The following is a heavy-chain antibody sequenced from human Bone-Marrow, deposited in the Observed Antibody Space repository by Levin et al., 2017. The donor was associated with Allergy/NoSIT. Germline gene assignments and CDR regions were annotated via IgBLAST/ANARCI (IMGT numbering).Heavy chain of an antibody. J-gene: IGHJ4*02. CDR2: ISGSGGST. Sequence: GGSLRLSCAASGFTFSSYAMSWVRQAPGKGLEWVSAISGSGGSTYYADSVKGRFTISRDNSKNTLYLQMNSLRAEDTAVYYCAKDPRSVVVPAAIVYWGQGTLVTVSS. D-gene: IGHD2-2*01. V-gene: IGHV3-23*01. CDR3: AKDPRSVVVPAAIVY. CDR1: GFTFSSYA.